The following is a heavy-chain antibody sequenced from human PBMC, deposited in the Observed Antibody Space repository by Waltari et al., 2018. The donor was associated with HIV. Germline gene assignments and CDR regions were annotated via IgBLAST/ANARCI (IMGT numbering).Heavy chain of an antibody. D-gene: IGHD3-10*01. Sequence: QVQLVQSGAEVRTPGSSVKVSCKASGGSSTGYSIHWVRQAPGQGLEWMGRVIPMSGTAMKAQKFQARVTISADKSTTTAYMELTSLRTEDTAVYYCASARETMGVDFDFWGQGTLVTVSS. CDR3: ASARETMGVDFDF. V-gene: IGHV1-69*08. CDR1: GGSSTGYS. J-gene: IGHJ4*02. CDR2: VIPMSGTA.